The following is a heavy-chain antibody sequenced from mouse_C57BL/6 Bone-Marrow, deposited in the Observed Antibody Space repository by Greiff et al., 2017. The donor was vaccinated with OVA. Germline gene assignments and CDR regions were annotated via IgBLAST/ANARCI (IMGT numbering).Heavy chain of an antibody. V-gene: IGHV1-66*01. CDR1: GYSFTSYY. J-gene: IGHJ4*01. D-gene: IGHD2-1*01. CDR3: AREGLDYGNFYAMDY. CDR2: IYPGSGNT. Sequence: QVHVKQSGPELVKPGASVKISCKASGYSFTSYYIHWVKQRPGQGLEWIGWIYPGSGNTKYNEKFKGKATLTADTSSSTAYMQLSSLTSEDSAVYYCAREGLDYGNFYAMDYWGQGTSVTVSS.